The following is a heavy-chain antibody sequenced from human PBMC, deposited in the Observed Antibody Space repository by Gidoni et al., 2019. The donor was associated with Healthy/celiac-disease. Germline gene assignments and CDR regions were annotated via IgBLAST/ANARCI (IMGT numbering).Heavy chain of an antibody. Sequence: QVQLVQSGAEVKKPGASVKVSCKASGYTFTSYYMHWVRQAPGQGLEWMGIINPSGCSTSYAQKFQGRVTMTRDTSTSTVYMELSSLRSEDTAVYYCARRGGQYYFDYWGQGTLVTVSS. CDR3: ARRGGQYYFDY. CDR2: INPSGCST. D-gene: IGHD3-16*01. V-gene: IGHV1-46*01. CDR1: GYTFTSYY. J-gene: IGHJ4*02.